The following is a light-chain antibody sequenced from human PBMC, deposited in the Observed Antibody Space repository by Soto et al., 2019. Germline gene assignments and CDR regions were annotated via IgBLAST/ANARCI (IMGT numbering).Light chain of an antibody. J-gene: IGKJ2*02. V-gene: IGKV1-9*01. CDR2: AAS. Sequence: DIQLTQSPSFLSASVGDRVTITCRASQGISSFLAWYQQKPGKAPKLLIYAASTLQSGVPSRFRGSGSQTEFTLTISSLQPEDFALYSCQQLNSYPCSFGQGTKLEIK. CDR1: QGISSF. CDR3: QQLNSYPCS.